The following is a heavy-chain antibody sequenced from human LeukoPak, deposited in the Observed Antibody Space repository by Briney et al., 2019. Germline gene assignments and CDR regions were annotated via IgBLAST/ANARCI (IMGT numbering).Heavy chain of an antibody. V-gene: IGHV1-69*13. D-gene: IGHD3-22*01. CDR2: IIPIFGTA. CDR1: GGTFSSYA. J-gene: IGHJ3*02. CDR3: ARDRRYYDSSGYSDAFDI. Sequence: RASVKVSCKASGGTFSSYAISWVRQAPGQGLEWMGGIIPIFGTANYAQKFQGRVTITADESTSTAYMELSSLRSEDTAVYYCARDRRYYDSSGYSDAFDIWGQGTMVTVSS.